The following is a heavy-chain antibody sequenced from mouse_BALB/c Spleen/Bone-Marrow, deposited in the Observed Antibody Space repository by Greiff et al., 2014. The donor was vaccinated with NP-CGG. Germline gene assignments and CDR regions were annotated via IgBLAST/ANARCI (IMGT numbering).Heavy chain of an antibody. Sequence: QVQLKESGPELVKPGASVRISCKASGYTFTSYYIHWVKQRPGQGLEWIGWIYPGNVNTKYNEKFKGKATLTADKSSSTAYMQLSSXXXXDSAVYFCARRVHYYGFYFDYWGQGTTLTVSS. CDR3: ARRVHYYGFYFDY. D-gene: IGHD1-2*01. V-gene: IGHV1S56*01. CDR1: GYTFTSYY. CDR2: IYPGNVNT. J-gene: IGHJ2*01.